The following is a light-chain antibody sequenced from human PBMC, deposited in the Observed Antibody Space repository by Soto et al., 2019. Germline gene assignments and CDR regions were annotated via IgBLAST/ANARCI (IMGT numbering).Light chain of an antibody. J-gene: IGKJ3*01. CDR2: GAS. Sequence: ELVLTQSPVTLSLSPGDRATLSCRASQSANSAFLNWFQQKSGQPPRLLIYGASSRATGIPDRFNGSGSGTNFTLIISRMEPEDFAVYYCQQYADSSGFTFGPGTKVVIK. CDR3: QQYADSSGFT. CDR1: QSANSAF. V-gene: IGKV3-20*01.